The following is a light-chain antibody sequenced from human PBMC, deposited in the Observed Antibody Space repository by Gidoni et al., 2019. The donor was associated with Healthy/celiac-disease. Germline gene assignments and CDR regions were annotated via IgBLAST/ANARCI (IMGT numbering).Light chain of an antibody. CDR1: QDISNY. V-gene: IGKV1-33*01. Sequence: DIQMTQSPSSLSASVGDRATITCQASQDISNYLNWYQQKPGKAPKLLIYDASNLETGFPSRFSRSGSGTYFTFTISSLQPEDIATYYYQQYDNLPRFGPGTKVDIK. CDR2: DAS. J-gene: IGKJ3*01. CDR3: QQYDNLPR.